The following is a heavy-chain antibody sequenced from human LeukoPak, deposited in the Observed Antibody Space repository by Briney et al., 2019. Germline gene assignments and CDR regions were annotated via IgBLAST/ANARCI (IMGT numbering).Heavy chain of an antibody. CDR1: GYTFTGYY. V-gene: IGHV1-2*02. J-gene: IGHJ1*01. D-gene: IGHD2-2*01. Sequence: ASVKVSCKASGYTFTGYYMHWVRQAPGQGLEWMGWINPNSGGTNYAQKFQGRVTITADESTSTAYMELSSLRSEDTAVYYCARGSKPYCSTTSCYFLHWGQGTLVTVSS. CDR3: ARGSKPYCSTTSCYFLH. CDR2: INPNSGGT.